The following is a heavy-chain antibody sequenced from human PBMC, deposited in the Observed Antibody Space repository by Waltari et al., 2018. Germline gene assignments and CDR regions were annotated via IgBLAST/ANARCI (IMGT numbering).Heavy chain of an antibody. CDR1: GGSISSSSYY. J-gene: IGHJ6*02. Sequence: QLQLQESGPGLVKPSETLSLTCTVSGGSISSSSYYWGWIRQPPGKGLEWIGSIYYSGSTYSTPSLKSRVTISVDTSKNQFSLKLSSVTAADTAVYYCARHGHIVVVTASRGDGMDVWGQGTTVTVSS. V-gene: IGHV4-39*01. D-gene: IGHD2-21*02. CDR2: IYYSGST. CDR3: ARHGHIVVVTASRGDGMDV.